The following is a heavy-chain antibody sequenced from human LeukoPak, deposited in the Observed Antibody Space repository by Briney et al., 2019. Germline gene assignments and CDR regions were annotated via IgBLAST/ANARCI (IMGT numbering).Heavy chain of an antibody. CDR1: GFTFDEYA. Sequence: LTGGSLRLSCAASGFTFDEYAMHWVRQAPGKGLEWVSGISWNSGSIGYADSVKGRFTISRDNAKNSLYLQMNSLRVEDTALYYCAKDVSYGRDAFDIWGQGTMVTVSS. V-gene: IGHV3-9*01. CDR2: ISWNSGSI. CDR3: AKDVSYGRDAFDI. J-gene: IGHJ3*02. D-gene: IGHD3-10*01.